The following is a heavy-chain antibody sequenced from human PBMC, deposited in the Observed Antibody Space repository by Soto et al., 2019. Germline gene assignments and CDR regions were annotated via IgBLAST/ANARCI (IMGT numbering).Heavy chain of an antibody. CDR2: ISSSSSTI. Sequence: EVQLVESGGGLVQPGGSLRLSCAASGFTFNRYNMNWVRQAPGKGLEWVSYISSSSSTIYYADSVKGRFTISRDNAKNSLYLQMSSLRDEDTAVYYCARDPFSCGDDCSFNYWGQGTLVTVSS. D-gene: IGHD2-21*02. CDR1: GFTFNRYN. J-gene: IGHJ4*02. CDR3: ARDPFSCGDDCSFNY. V-gene: IGHV3-48*02.